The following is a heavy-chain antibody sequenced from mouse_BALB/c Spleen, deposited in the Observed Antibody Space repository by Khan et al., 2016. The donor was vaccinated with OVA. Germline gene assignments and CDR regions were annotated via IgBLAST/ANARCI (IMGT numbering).Heavy chain of an antibody. V-gene: IGHV5-6*01. Sequence: EVELVESGGDLVKPGGSLKLSCAASGFTFSTYGMSWVRQTPDKRLEWVATISTGGSYTYYPDSVKGRFTISRDNAKNTLYLQMNSLKSEDPAMFCVDSLAYYHDVEWFAYWGQGTLVTVSA. CDR3: DSLAYYHDVEWFAY. CDR1: GFTFSTYG. D-gene: IGHD6-2*01. J-gene: IGHJ3*01. CDR2: ISTGGSYT.